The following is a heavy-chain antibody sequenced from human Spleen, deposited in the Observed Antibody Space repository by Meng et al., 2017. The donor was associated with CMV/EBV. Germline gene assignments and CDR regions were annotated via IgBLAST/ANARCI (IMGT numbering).Heavy chain of an antibody. CDR1: GYTFTSYG. Sequence: ASVKVSCKTSGYTFTSYGVTWVRQAPGQGLEWMGGITTYNDNTKYSQKLQGRVTMTTDTSTSTAYMELRSLRSDDTAVYYCARSDFSSWYSSFDYWGQGTLVTVSS. J-gene: IGHJ4*02. D-gene: IGHD6-13*01. CDR2: ITTYNDNT. CDR3: ARSDFSSWYSSFDY. V-gene: IGHV1-18*01.